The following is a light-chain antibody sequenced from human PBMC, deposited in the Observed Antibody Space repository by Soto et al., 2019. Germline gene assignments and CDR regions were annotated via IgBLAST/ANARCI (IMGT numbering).Light chain of an antibody. CDR1: SSDVGAYNY. Sequence: QSALTQPASVSGSPGQSVTICCSGSSSDVGAYNYVSWYQRHPGKAPKLMIYDVTNRPSGVSNRFSGSKSGNTASLTISGLQAEDEADYFCSSYTSSSTGVFGGGTKLTVL. CDR3: SSYTSSSTGV. J-gene: IGLJ3*02. V-gene: IGLV2-14*01. CDR2: DVT.